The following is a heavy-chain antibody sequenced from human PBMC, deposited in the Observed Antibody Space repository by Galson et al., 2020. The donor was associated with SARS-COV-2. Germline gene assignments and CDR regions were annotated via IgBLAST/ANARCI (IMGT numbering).Heavy chain of an antibody. D-gene: IGHD3-3*01. V-gene: IGHV3-15*01. Sequence: GGSLRLSCAASGLTLSYAWMSWVRQAPGKGLEWVGRIKRKVDGEATDYAAAVKGRFIISREDSKSTLFLQMNSLKTEDTAVYYCTTERFNACDIWGQGTMVTVSS. CDR1: GLTLSYAW. J-gene: IGHJ3*02. CDR3: TTERFNACDI. CDR2: IKRKVDGEAT.